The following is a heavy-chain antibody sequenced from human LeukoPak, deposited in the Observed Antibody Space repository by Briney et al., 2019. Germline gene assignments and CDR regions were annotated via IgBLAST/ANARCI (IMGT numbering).Heavy chain of an antibody. D-gene: IGHD6-13*01. CDR3: AGRLIAAAEEDY. Sequence: PGGSLRLSCAASGFTFSSYSMNWVRQAPGKGLEWVSSISSSSSYIYYADSVKGRFTISRDNAKNSLYLRMNSLRAEDTAVYYCAGRLIAAAEEDYWGQGTLVTVSS. CDR1: GFTFSSYS. V-gene: IGHV3-21*01. CDR2: ISSSSSYI. J-gene: IGHJ4*02.